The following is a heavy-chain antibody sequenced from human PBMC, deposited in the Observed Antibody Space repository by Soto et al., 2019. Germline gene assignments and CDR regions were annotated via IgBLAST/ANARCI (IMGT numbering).Heavy chain of an antibody. V-gene: IGHV4-59*08. J-gene: IGHJ2*01. CDR1: GGSISSYY. CDR3: ARHTAVWYFDL. Sequence: QVQLQESGPGLVKPSETLSLTCTVSGGSISSYYWSWIRQPPGKGLGWIGYIYYSGSTNYHPSLRSRVTISVDTSKNQFSLKLSSVTAADTAVYYCARHTAVWYFDLWGRGTLVTVSS. CDR2: IYYSGST.